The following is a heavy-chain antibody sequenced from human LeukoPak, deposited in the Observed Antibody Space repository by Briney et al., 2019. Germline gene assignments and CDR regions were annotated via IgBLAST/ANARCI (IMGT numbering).Heavy chain of an antibody. Sequence: PGGSLRLSCAASGFPFSSYGMHWVRQAPGKGLEWVAVISYDGSNKYYADSVKGRFTISRDNSKNTLYLQMNSLTAEDTAVYYCAKLVAEQWASDAFDIWGQGTMVTVSS. D-gene: IGHD6-19*01. CDR3: AKLVAEQWASDAFDI. CDR1: GFPFSSYG. CDR2: ISYDGSNK. J-gene: IGHJ3*02. V-gene: IGHV3-30*18.